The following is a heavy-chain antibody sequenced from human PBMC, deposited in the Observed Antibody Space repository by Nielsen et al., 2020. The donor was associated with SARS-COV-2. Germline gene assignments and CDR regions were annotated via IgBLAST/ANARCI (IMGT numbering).Heavy chain of an antibody. CDR2: LSYDGTNK. CDR3: GKAIYSTNWFVIHY. Sequence: GESLKISCAASGFTFSSYGMHWVRQAPGTGLEWMALLSYDGTNKYYADSVKGRFTISRDNSRNTLYLQMNSMRAEDTAVYYCGKAIYSTNWFVIHYGGQGTLVTVSS. CDR1: GFTFSSYG. J-gene: IGHJ4*02. V-gene: IGHV3-30*18. D-gene: IGHD6-13*01.